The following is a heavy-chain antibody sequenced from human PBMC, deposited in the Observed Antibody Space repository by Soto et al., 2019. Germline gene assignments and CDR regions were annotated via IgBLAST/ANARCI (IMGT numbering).Heavy chain of an antibody. D-gene: IGHD6-19*01. CDR1: GGTFSSYA. V-gene: IGHV1-69*06. J-gene: IGHJ3*02. Sequence: SVKVSCEASGGTFSSYAISWVRQAPGQGLEWMGGIIPIFGTANYSQKFQGRVTITADKSTSTAYMELSSLRSEDTAVYYCAREMAVATNDAFDIWGQGTMVTVSS. CDR3: AREMAVATNDAFDI. CDR2: IIPIFGTA.